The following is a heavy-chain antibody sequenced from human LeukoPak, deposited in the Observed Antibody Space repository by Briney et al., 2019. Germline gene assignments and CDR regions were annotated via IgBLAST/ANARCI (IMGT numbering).Heavy chain of an antibody. D-gene: IGHD3-10*01. CDR2: ISYDGSNK. J-gene: IGHJ6*04. Sequence: GGSLRLSCAASGFTFSSYAMHWVRQAPGKGLEWVAVISYDGSNKYYADSVKGRFTISRDNSKNTLYLQMNSLRAEDTAVYYCARDLRGTHVLLGFGELLTYYYAMDVWDKGPTAPVSS. V-gene: IGHV3-30*04. CDR3: ARDLRGTHVLLGFGELLTYYYAMDV. CDR1: GFTFSSYA.